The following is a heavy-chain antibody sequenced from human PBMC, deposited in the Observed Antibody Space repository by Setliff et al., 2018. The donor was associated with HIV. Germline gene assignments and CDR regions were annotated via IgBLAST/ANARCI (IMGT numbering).Heavy chain of an antibody. Sequence: GESLRLSCAASGFTFSHYWMHWVRQGPGKGLVWVSRISDDGSSTGYAGSVKGRFTISRDNAKNTLFLEMNSLRAEDTAVYYCARVRTHYYDSSGYWGMDVWGKGTTVTVSS. J-gene: IGHJ6*03. CDR3: ARVRTHYYDSSGYWGMDV. CDR2: ISDDGSST. V-gene: IGHV3-74*01. D-gene: IGHD3-22*01. CDR1: GFTFSHYW.